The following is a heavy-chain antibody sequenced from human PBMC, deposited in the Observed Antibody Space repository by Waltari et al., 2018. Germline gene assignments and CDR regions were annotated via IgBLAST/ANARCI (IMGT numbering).Heavy chain of an antibody. J-gene: IGHJ6*03. V-gene: IGHV1-69*05. Sequence: QVQLVQSGAEVKKPGSSVKVSCKASGGTFSSYAISWVRQAPGQGLEWMGGIIPIFGTASYAQKFQGRVTITTDESTSTAYMELSSLRSEDTAVYYCARDPSSGPTDYYYMDVWGKGTTVTVSS. CDR3: ARDPSSGPTDYYYMDV. CDR1: GGTFSSYA. D-gene: IGHD6-19*01. CDR2: IIPIFGTA.